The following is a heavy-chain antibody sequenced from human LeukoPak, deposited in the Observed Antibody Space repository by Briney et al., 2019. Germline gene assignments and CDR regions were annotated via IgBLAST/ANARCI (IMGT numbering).Heavy chain of an antibody. CDR1: GGSISSYY. J-gene: IGHJ6*02. CDR2: IYTSGST. D-gene: IGHD5-12*01. Sequence: SETLSLTCTVPGGSISSYYWSWIRQPAGKGLEWIGRIYTSGSTNYNPSLKSRVTMSVDTSKNQFSLKLSSVTAADTAVYCCARDGTEGYSGYDSYYYYGMDVWGQGTTVTVSS. CDR3: ARDGTEGYSGYDSYYYYGMDV. V-gene: IGHV4-4*07.